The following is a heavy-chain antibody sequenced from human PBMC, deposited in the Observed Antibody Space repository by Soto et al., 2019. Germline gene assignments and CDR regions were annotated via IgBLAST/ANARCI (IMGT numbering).Heavy chain of an antibody. J-gene: IGHJ4*02. CDR3: AKDFSYDSRVVLDY. CDR1: GFTFRSYA. V-gene: IGHV3-23*01. Sequence: VQLLESGGALVQPGGSLRLSCEASGFTFRSYAMSWVRQAPGKGLEWVSALSDHGGNTYYPGSVRGRFTIYRDNSKNTLFLQIKSGRAEDTAVYYCAKDFSYDSRVVLDYWGQGTLVTVSS. CDR2: LSDHGGNT. D-gene: IGHD3-22*01.